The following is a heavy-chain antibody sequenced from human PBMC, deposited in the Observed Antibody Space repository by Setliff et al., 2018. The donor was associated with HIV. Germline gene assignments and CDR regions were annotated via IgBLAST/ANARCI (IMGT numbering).Heavy chain of an antibody. D-gene: IGHD1-26*01. CDR3: ARWGSGSYERVFDY. CDR1: GFRFRSYW. Sequence: GSLKISCAASGFRFRSYWMSWVRQAPGKGLESVANVKQDGTETLYVDSVKGRFTISRDNANNLVYLQMNSLRVEDTAVYFCARWGSGSYERVFDYRGQGMLVTVSS. CDR2: VKQDGTET. J-gene: IGHJ4*02. V-gene: IGHV3-7*01.